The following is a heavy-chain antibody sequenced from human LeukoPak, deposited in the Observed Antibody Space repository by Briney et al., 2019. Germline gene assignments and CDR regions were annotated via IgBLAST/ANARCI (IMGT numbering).Heavy chain of an antibody. CDR3: ARAYNSQVYYYYGMDV. CDR1: GYTFTDYY. D-gene: IGHD2/OR15-2a*01. J-gene: IGHJ6*02. CDR2: INPNRGGT. Sequence: ASVKVSCKASGYTFTDYYINWIRQAPGQGLEWMGWINPNRGGTSYAQNFQGRVTMTRDTPITTAYMELSRLRSEDTAVYYCARAYNSQVYYYYGMDVWGQGTTVTVSS. V-gene: IGHV1-2*02.